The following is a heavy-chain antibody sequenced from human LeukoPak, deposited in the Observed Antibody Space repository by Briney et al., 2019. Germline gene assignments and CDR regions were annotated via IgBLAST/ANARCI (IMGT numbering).Heavy chain of an antibody. J-gene: IGHJ6*03. CDR1: GFTFSSYA. Sequence: GGSLRLSCAASGFTFSSYAMSWVRQAPGKGLEWVSGINWNGGSTGYADSVKGRFTISRDNAKNSLYLQMNSLRAEDTALYYCARGGDKGYYYYYYMDVWGKGTTVTVSS. V-gene: IGHV3-20*04. CDR3: ARGGDKGYYYYYYMDV. CDR2: INWNGGST. D-gene: IGHD2-21*01.